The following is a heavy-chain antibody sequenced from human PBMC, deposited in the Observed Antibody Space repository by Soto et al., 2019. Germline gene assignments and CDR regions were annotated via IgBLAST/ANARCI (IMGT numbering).Heavy chain of an antibody. CDR3: AREQVILGTYGIDV. D-gene: IGHD2-15*01. CDR1: GGTFSSYT. CDR2: IIPILGIA. V-gene: IGHV1-69*08. J-gene: IGHJ6*02. Sequence: QVQLVQSGAEVKKPGSSVKVSCKASGGTFSSYTISWVRQAPGQGLEWMGRIIPILGIADYAQKFQGRVMITADKSTSTSYKDLYRLRAEDTAVYYCAREQVILGTYGIDVCYQGPTGTVSS.